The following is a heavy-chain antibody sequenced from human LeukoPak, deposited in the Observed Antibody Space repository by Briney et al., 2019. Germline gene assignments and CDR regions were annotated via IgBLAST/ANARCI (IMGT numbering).Heavy chain of an antibody. V-gene: IGHV4-61*02. D-gene: IGHD3-10*01. J-gene: IGHJ5*02. CDR3: ARVLISWVRGVIRYWFDP. CDR2: IYTSGST. CDR1: GGSISSGSYY. Sequence: PSQTLSLTCTVSGGSISSGSYYWSWIRQPAGKGLEWIGRIYTSGSTNYNPSLKSRVTISVDTSKNQFSLKLSSVTAADTAVYYCARVLISWVRGVIRYWFDPWGQGTLVTVSS.